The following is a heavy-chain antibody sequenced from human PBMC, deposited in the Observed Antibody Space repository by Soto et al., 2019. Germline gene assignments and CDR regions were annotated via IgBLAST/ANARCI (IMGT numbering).Heavy chain of an antibody. CDR2: IYYSGST. V-gene: IGHV4-30-4*01. CDR3: AREMATIPNAFDI. J-gene: IGHJ3*02. Sequence: SETLSLTCAVSGGSISSGDYYWSWIRQPPGKGLEWIGYIYYSGSTYYNPSLKSRVTISVDTSKNQFSLKLSSVTAADTAVYYCAREMATIPNAFDIWGQGTMVTVSS. CDR1: GGSISSGDYY. D-gene: IGHD5-12*01.